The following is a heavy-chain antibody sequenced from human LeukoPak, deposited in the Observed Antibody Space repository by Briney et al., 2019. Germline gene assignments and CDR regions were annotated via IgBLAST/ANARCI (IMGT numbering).Heavy chain of an antibody. D-gene: IGHD5-12*01. J-gene: IGHJ4*02. Sequence: TGGSLRLSCAASGFTFSSSWMHWVRHAPGKGLVWVSRINGDGSSTIYADSVEGRFTISRDNAKNTLYLQMNSLRAEDTAVYYCARWWLRSGDYWGQGTLVTVSS. CDR3: ARWWLRSGDY. V-gene: IGHV3-74*01. CDR2: INGDGSST. CDR1: GFTFSSSW.